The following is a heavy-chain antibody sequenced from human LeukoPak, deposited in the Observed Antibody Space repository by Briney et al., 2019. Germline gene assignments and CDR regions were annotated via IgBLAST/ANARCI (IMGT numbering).Heavy chain of an antibody. CDR3: ARDGHRMYYYGGSDYHFDY. CDR1: RYTFTSYD. D-gene: IGHD3-22*01. J-gene: IGHJ4*02. V-gene: IGHV1-18*04. CDR2: ISAYNGNT. Sequence: ASVKVSCKASRYTFTSYDMHWVRQAPGQGLEWMGWISAYNGNTDYAQKLQGRVTMTTDTSTSTAYMELRSLRSDDTALYYCARDGHRMYYYGGSDYHFDYWGQGTLVTVSS.